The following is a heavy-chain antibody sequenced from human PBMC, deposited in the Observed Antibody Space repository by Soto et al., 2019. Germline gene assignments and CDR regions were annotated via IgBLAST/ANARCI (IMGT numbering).Heavy chain of an antibody. J-gene: IGHJ6*02. Sequence: QVQLVQSGAEVKKPGSSVKVSCKASGGTFSSYAISWVRQAPGQGLEWMGGIIPIFGTANYAQKFQGRVTITADESTSTAYMELSSLRSEATAVYYCARDGDYDILTGFHYYYYGMDVWGQGTTVTVSS. CDR1: GGTFSSYA. CDR3: ARDGDYDILTGFHYYYYGMDV. V-gene: IGHV1-69*01. CDR2: IIPIFGTA. D-gene: IGHD3-9*01.